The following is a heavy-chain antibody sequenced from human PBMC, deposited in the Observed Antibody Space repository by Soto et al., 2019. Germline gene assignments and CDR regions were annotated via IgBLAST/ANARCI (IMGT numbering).Heavy chain of an antibody. CDR2: ISSSGSTI. CDR3: ARDLRAITFGRVIVKGVGACDI. Sequence: QVQLVESGGGLVKPGGSLRLSCAASGFTFSDYYMSWIRQAPGKGLEWASYISSSGSTIYYADSVKGRFTISRDNAKNSLYLQMNSLRAEDTAVYYCARDLRAITFGRVIVKGVGACDIWCQGTMVTVSS. CDR1: GFTFSDYY. V-gene: IGHV3-11*01. D-gene: IGHD3-16*02. J-gene: IGHJ3*02.